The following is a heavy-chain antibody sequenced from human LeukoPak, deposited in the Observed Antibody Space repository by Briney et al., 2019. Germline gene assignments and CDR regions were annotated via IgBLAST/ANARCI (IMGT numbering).Heavy chain of an antibody. D-gene: IGHD1-26*01. CDR3: ARGRVGAADY. V-gene: IGHV1-8*03. J-gene: IGHJ4*02. Sequence: ASVKVSSKASVYTFTSYDINWVRQATGQGLEWMGRMNPNSGNTGYAQKFQGRVTITRNTSISTAYMELSSLRSEDTAVYYCARGRVGAADYWGQGTLVTVSS. CDR2: MNPNSGNT. CDR1: VYTFTSYD.